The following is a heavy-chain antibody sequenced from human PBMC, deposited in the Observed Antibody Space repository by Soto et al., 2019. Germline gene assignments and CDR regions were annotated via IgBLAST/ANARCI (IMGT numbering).Heavy chain of an antibody. Sequence: ASVKVSCKASGYTFTVYYMHWVRQAPGQGLEWMGWINPKSGGTMYPQKFQGRVTMTWDTSISTAYMALTRLRSDDTAVYYCAREYSSSSIDYWGQGTLVTVSS. J-gene: IGHJ4*02. D-gene: IGHD6-6*01. V-gene: IGHV1-2*02. CDR2: INPKSGGT. CDR3: AREYSSSSIDY. CDR1: GYTFTVYY.